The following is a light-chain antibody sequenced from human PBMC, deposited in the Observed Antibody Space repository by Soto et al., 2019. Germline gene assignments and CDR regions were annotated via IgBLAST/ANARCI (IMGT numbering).Light chain of an antibody. CDR1: SSDVGGYNY. J-gene: IGLJ2*01. CDR2: EVS. V-gene: IGLV2-8*01. Sequence: QSVLTQPPSASGSPGQSVTISCTGTSSDVGGYNYVSWYQQHPGKAPKLMIYEVSKRPSGVPDRFSGSKSGNTASLTVAGLQAEDEADYYCSSYAGSKSSLVFGGGTKLTVL. CDR3: SSYAGSKSSLV.